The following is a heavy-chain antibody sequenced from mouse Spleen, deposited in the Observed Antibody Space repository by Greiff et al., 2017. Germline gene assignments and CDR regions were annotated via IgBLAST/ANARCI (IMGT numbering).Heavy chain of an antibody. Sequence: EVQLQQSGAELVRPGASVKLSCTASGFNIKDDYMHWVKQRPEQGLEWIGWIDPENGDTEYASKFQGKATITADTSSNTAYLQLSSLTSEDTAVYYCTTSYSNAWFAYWGQGTLVTVSA. CDR3: TTSYSNAWFAY. D-gene: IGHD2-5*01. CDR2: IDPENGDT. CDR1: GFNIKDDY. J-gene: IGHJ3*01. V-gene: IGHV14-4*01.